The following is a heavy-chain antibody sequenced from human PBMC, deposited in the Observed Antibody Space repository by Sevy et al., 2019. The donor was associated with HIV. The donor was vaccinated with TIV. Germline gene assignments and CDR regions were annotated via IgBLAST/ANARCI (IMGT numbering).Heavy chain of an antibody. CDR1: GGSINSSSYY. J-gene: IGHJ4*02. V-gene: IGHV4-39*01. D-gene: IGHD3-22*01. CDR2: IYYSGST. CDR3: VYDISAYYPFDY. Sequence: QLPETLSLTCPVSGGSINSSSYYWGWIRQPPGKGLEWIGSIYYSGSTYYNPSLKSRVTMSVDTPKNQFSLKLSSVTAADTAVYYCVYDISAYYPFDYWGLGTLVTVSS.